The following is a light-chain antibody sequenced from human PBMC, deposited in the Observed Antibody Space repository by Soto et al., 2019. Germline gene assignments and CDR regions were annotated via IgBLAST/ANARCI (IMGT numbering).Light chain of an antibody. CDR1: QSISSW. J-gene: IGKJ4*01. CDR3: QHYNTYPLT. V-gene: IGKV1-5*03. Sequence: DIQMTQSPSTLSASVGDRVTITCRASQSISSWLAWYQHKPGKAPKVLIYKASTLESGVPSRFSGSGSGTEFTLTISSLQPDDFATYYCQHYNTYPLTFGGGTKVGIK. CDR2: KAS.